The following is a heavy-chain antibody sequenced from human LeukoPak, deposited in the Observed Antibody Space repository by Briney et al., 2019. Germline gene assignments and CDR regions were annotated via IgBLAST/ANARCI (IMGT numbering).Heavy chain of an antibody. CDR1: GFTFSSYW. Sequence: GGSLRLSCAASGFTFSSYWMHWVRQAPGKGLVWVSRINSDGSSTSYADSVKGRFTISRDNAKNTAYLQMNSLRAEDTAVYYCARVQGHPPNGLDIWGQGTMVTVSS. CDR2: INSDGSST. J-gene: IGHJ3*02. CDR3: ARVQGHPPNGLDI. D-gene: IGHD2-8*01. V-gene: IGHV3-74*01.